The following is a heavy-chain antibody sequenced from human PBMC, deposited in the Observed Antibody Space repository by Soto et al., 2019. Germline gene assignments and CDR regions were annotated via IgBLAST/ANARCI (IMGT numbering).Heavy chain of an antibody. CDR1: GFTFSSYW. CDR3: ASTISMARGHGMDV. CDR2: INTDGSTT. Sequence: EVQLVESGGDLVQPGGSLRVSCAASGFTFSSYWMHWVRQVPGKGLVWVSRINTDGSTTSYADSVKGRFTISRDNAKNTLYLQMNSLRAEDTAVYYCASTISMARGHGMDVWGQGTTVTVSS. J-gene: IGHJ6*02. D-gene: IGHD3-10*01. V-gene: IGHV3-74*01.